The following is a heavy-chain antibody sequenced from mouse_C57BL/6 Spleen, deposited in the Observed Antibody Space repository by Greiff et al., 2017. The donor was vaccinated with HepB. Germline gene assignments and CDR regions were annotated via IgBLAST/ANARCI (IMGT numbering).Heavy chain of an antibody. CDR2: INPNNGGT. V-gene: IGHV1-26*01. CDR1: GYTFTDYY. J-gene: IGHJ2*01. D-gene: IGHD2-4*01. CDR3: ARFLYDYDDY. Sequence: EVQLQQSGPELVKPGASVKISCKASGYTFTDYYMNWVKQSHGKSLEWIGDINPNNGGTSYNQKFKGKATLTVDKSSSTAYMELRSLTSEDSAVYYCARFLYDYDDYWGQGTTLTVSS.